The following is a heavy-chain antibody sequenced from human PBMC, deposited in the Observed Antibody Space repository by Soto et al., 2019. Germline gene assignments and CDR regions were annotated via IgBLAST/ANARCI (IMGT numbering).Heavy chain of an antibody. Sequence: SGPTLVNPTQTLTLTCTFSGFSLSTSGMGVGWVRQPPGKALEWLALIYWDDDKRYSPSLRSRLTITKDTSKNQVVLTMTNMDPVDTATYYCIQSRCGGDCLQSYASYYYYGMDVWGQGTTVTVSS. J-gene: IGHJ6*02. CDR1: GFSLSTSGMG. D-gene: IGHD2-21*02. CDR3: IQSRCGGDCLQSYASYYYYGMDV. CDR2: IYWDDDK. V-gene: IGHV2-5*02.